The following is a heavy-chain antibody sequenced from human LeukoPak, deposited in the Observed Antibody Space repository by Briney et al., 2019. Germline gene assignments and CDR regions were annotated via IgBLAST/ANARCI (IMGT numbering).Heavy chain of an antibody. D-gene: IGHD2/OR15-2a*01. CDR3: TRKGSQWDFLVDY. Sequence: GGSLRLSCAASGFTFSSYEMNWVRQAPGKGLEWVSYVSSSGSTIYYADSVKGRFIISRDNAKNSLYLQMNSLRAEDTAVYYCTRKGSQWDFLVDYWGQGTRVAVSP. CDR1: GFTFSSYE. CDR2: VSSSGSTI. J-gene: IGHJ4*02. V-gene: IGHV3-48*03.